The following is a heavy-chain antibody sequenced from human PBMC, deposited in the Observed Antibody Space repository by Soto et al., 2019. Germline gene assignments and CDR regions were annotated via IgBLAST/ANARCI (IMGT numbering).Heavy chain of an antibody. CDR3: ASVISGSYHHGPFDY. D-gene: IGHD1-26*01. CDR1: GYTFTAHY. CDR2: INPSSGDT. Sequence: SVKVSCKASGYTFTAHYMNWVRQAPGQGLEWMGLINPSSGDTKYVEKFQGRVTMTRDTSISTAYMELSSLRSDDTAVYYCASVISGSYHHGPFDYWGQGAFVTVFS. V-gene: IGHV1-2*02. J-gene: IGHJ4*02.